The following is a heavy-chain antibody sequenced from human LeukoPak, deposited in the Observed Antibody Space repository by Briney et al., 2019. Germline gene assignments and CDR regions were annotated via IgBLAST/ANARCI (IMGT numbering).Heavy chain of an antibody. J-gene: IGHJ4*02. CDR3: ARLHCSGGSCRDY. CDR2: LYSGGST. D-gene: IGHD2-15*01. V-gene: IGHV3-66*04. CDR1: GFTVTSNY. Sequence: GGSLRLSCAVSGFTVTSNYMSWVRQAPGKGLEWVSLLYSGGSTYYADSVRGRFTISRDNSRDTLYLQMNSLRDEDTAVYYCARLHCSGGSCRDYWGQGTLVTVSS.